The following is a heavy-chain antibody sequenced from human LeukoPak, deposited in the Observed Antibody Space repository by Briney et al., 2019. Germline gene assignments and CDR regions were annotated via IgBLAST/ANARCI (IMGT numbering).Heavy chain of an antibody. CDR1: GYTFTSYG. CDR3: AREGLLGRWSGAFDI. J-gene: IGHJ3*02. CDR2: ISAYNGNT. V-gene: IGHV1-18*01. Sequence: GASVKVSCKASGYTFTSYGISWVRQAPGQGLEWMGWISAYNGNTNYAQKLQGRVTMTTDTSTSTAYMELRCLRSDDTAVYYCAREGLLGRWSGAFDIWGQGTMVTVSS. D-gene: IGHD2-15*01.